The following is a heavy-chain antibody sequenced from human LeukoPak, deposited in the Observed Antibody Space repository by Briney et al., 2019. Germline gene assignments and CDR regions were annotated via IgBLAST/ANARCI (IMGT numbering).Heavy chain of an antibody. Sequence: GSLRLSCVASGFSFSTYDMNWVRQAPGKGLEWVSYLSSTGGTRYYANSVKGRFTISRDDAKNSLYLQISSLRAEDTAVYYCARAARPKLRFLDFDYWGQGALLTVSS. D-gene: IGHD3-3*01. CDR3: ARAARPKLRFLDFDY. CDR2: LSSTGGTR. V-gene: IGHV3-48*01. CDR1: GFSFSTYD. J-gene: IGHJ4*02.